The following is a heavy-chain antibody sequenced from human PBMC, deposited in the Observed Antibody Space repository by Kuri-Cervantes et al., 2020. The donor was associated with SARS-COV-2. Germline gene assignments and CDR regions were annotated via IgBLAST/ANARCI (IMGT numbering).Heavy chain of an antibody. Sequence: ASVKVSCKASGYTFTSYGISWVRQAPGQGLEWMGWISAYNGNTNYAQKLQGRVTMTTDTSTSTAYMELRSLRSDDTAVYYCARDFWWELPKTYYYGMDVWGQGTTVTVSS. J-gene: IGHJ6*02. CDR2: ISAYNGNT. V-gene: IGHV1-18*04. CDR3: ARDFWWELPKTYYYGMDV. D-gene: IGHD1-26*01. CDR1: GYTFTSYG.